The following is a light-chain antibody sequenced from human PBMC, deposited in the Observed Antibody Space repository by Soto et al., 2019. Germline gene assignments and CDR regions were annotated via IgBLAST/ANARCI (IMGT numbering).Light chain of an antibody. V-gene: IGLV2-11*01. CDR1: TIDVGGYDY. J-gene: IGLJ1*01. CDR3: CSFAGDFYV. CDR2: DVS. Sequence: QSVLTQPRSVSGSPGQSVAISCTGTTIDVGGYDYVSWHQQHPGKAPELIIFDVSKRPSGVPDRFSGSKSGNTASLTISGLQAEDEADYFCCSFAGDFYVFGSGTKVTVL.